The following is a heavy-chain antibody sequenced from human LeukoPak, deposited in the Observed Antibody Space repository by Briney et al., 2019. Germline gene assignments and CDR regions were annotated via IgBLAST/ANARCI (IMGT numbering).Heavy chain of an antibody. J-gene: IGHJ4*02. V-gene: IGHV3-53*01. Sequence: GTSLRLSCAASGFTVSSNYMSWVRQAPGKGLEWVSVIYSGGSTYYADSVKGRFTISRDNSKNTLYLQMNSLRAEDTAVYYCARSIAAAGYTVNWGQGTLVSVSS. CDR3: ARSIAAAGYTVN. CDR1: GFTVSSNY. CDR2: IYSGGST. D-gene: IGHD6-13*01.